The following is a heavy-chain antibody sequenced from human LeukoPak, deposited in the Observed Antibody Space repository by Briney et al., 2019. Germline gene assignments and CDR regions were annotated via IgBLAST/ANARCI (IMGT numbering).Heavy chain of an antibody. Sequence: PGGSLRPSCAASGFTFGSYGMSWVRQAPGKGLEWVSAISGSGGSTYYADSVKGRFTISRDNSKNTLYLQMNSLRAEDTVVYYCAKVPLLGYSYGYHFDYWGQGTLVTVPS. D-gene: IGHD5-18*01. J-gene: IGHJ4*02. CDR3: AKVPLLGYSYGYHFDY. CDR2: ISGSGGST. V-gene: IGHV3-23*01. CDR1: GFTFGSYG.